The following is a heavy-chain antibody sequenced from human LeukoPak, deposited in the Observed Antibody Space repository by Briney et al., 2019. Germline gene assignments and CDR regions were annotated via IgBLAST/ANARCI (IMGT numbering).Heavy chain of an antibody. Sequence: GGSLRLSCAASGFIFSSYSMNWVRQAPGKGLEWVSYIDSSSNTIYYADSVRGRFTISRDNAKNSLYLRMNSLRAEDTAVYYCARRYCSDGSCYSVDHWGQGTLVTVSS. CDR1: GFIFSSYS. J-gene: IGHJ4*02. CDR2: IDSSSNTI. V-gene: IGHV3-48*01. CDR3: ARRYCSDGSCYSVDH. D-gene: IGHD2-15*01.